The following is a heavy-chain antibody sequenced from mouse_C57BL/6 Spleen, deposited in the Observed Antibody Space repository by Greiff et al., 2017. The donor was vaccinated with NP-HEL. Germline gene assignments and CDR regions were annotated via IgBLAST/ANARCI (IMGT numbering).Heavy chain of an antibody. V-gene: IGHV1-82*01. CDR2: IYPGDGDT. CDR1: GYAFSSSW. Sequence: VQLQQSGPELVKPGASVKISCKASGYAFSSSWMNWVKQRPGKGLEWIGRIYPGDGDTNYNGKFKGKATLTADKSSSTAYMQLSSLTSEDSAVYFCEITQAQAWFAYWGQGTLVTVSA. D-gene: IGHD3-2*02. CDR3: EITQAQAWFAY. J-gene: IGHJ3*01.